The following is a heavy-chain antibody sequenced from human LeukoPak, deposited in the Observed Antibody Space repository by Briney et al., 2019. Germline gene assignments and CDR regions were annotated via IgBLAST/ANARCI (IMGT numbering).Heavy chain of an antibody. J-gene: IGHJ5*02. CDR2: IYYSGST. V-gene: IGHV4-39*07. CDR3: ARADARSRSWFDP. Sequence: SETLSLTCTVSGGSISSSSYYWGWIRQPPRKGLEWIGSIYYSGSTYYNPSLKSRVTMSVDTSENQFSLKLSSVTAADTAVYYCARADARSRSWFDPWGQGTLVTVSS. D-gene: IGHD3-3*01. CDR1: GGSISSSSYY.